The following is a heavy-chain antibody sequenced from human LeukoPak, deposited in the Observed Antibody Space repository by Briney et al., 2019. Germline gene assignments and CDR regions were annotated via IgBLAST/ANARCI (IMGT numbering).Heavy chain of an antibody. V-gene: IGHV3-7*03. CDR2: IKQDGSEK. CDR1: GFTFSSYW. CDR3: ARCLMVVRGVICNWFDP. Sequence: GGSLRLSCAASGFTFSSYWMSWVRQAPGKGLEWVANIKQDGSEKYYVDSVKGRFTISRDNAKNSLYLQMNSLRAEDTAVYYCARCLMVVRGVICNWFDPWGQGTLVTVSS. J-gene: IGHJ5*02. D-gene: IGHD3-10*01.